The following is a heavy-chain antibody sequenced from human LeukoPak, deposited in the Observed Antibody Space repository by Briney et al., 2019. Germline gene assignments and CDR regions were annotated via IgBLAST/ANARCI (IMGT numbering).Heavy chain of an antibody. J-gene: IGHJ5*02. V-gene: IGHV1-2*02. CDR3: ARGTAHYDYVWGSYLRYDWLDP. Sequence: ASVKVSCKASGYTFTGYYMHWVRQAPGQGLEWMGWINPNSGGTNYAQKFQGRVTMTRDTSISTAYMELSRLRSDDTAVYYCARGTAHYDYVWGSYLRYDWLDPWGQGTLVTVSS. CDR2: INPNSGGT. CDR1: GYTFTGYY. D-gene: IGHD3-16*01.